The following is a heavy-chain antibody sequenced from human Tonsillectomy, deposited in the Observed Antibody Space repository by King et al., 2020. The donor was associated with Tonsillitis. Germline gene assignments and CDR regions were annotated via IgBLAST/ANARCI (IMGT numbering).Heavy chain of an antibody. CDR1: GYTFTSYD. CDR3: ARDLYCSSTTCYTGGVSPGAY. J-gene: IGHJ4*02. V-gene: IGHV1-8*01. D-gene: IGHD2-2*02. CDR2: MNPNSGNT. Sequence: VQLVQSGPEVKKPGASVTVSCKASGYTFTSYDINWVRQAPGQGLEWMGWMNPNSGNTAYAQKFQGRVTVTMNTSISAAYMELSSLRSEDTAVYFCARDLYCSSTTCYTGGVSPGAYWGQGTLVTVSS.